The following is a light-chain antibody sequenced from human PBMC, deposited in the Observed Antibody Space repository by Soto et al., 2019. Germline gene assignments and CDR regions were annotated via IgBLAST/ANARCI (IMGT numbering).Light chain of an antibody. V-gene: IGLV2-23*01. Sequence: QSALTQPASVYGSPGQSITISCTGTSSDVGSYNLVSWYQQHPGKAPKLMIYEGSKRPSGVSNRFSGSKSGNTASLTISGLQAEDEADYYCCSYAGSSTLGVFGGGTKLTVL. J-gene: IGLJ2*01. CDR1: SSDVGSYNL. CDR3: CSYAGSSTLGV. CDR2: EGS.